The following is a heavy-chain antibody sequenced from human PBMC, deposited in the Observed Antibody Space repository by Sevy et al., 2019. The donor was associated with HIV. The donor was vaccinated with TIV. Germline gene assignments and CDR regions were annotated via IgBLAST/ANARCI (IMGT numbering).Heavy chain of an antibody. D-gene: IGHD2-2*01. V-gene: IGHV4-39*01. CDR3: VRQGRVPAAYRIFGFDY. Sequence: SETLSLTCTVSGGSISSSSYYWGWIRQPPGKGLEWIGSIYYSGSTYYNPSLKSRVTISVDTSKNQFSLKLSSVTAADTAVYYCVRQGRVPAAYRIFGFDYWGQGTLVTVSS. CDR2: IYYSGST. J-gene: IGHJ4*02. CDR1: GGSISSSSYY.